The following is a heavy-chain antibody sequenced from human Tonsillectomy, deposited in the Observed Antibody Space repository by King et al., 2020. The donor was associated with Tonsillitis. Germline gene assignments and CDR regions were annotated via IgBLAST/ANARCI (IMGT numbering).Heavy chain of an antibody. CDR2: ISPTGDKT. Sequence: VQLVESGGGLVQPGGSLRISCAASGFSFSSNAMSWVRQAPGKGLEWVSAISPTGDKTDYADSVKGRFIMSRDNSKNTVDLQMNSLRAEDTAIYYCTRGGGGDHGFWGRGTLVTVSS. V-gene: IGHV3-23*04. D-gene: IGHD2-21*02. J-gene: IGHJ4*02. CDR1: GFSFSSNA. CDR3: TRGGGGDHGF.